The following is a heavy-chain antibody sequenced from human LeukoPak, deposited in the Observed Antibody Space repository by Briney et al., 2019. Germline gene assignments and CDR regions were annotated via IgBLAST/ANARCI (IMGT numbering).Heavy chain of an antibody. J-gene: IGHJ4*02. D-gene: IGHD6-6*01. V-gene: IGHV4-59*01. CDR2: IYYSGST. CDR3: ARDHSSSSYSFGY. CDR1: GGSISSYY. Sequence: SETLSLTCTVSGGSISSYYWSWIRQPPGKGLEWIGYIYYSGSTNYNPSLKSRVTISVDTSKNQFSLKLSSVTAADTAVYYCARDHSSSSYSFGYWGQGTLVTVSS.